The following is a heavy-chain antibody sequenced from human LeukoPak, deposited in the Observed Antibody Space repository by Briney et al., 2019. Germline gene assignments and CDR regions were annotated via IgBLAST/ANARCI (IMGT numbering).Heavy chain of an antibody. J-gene: IGHJ6*02. D-gene: IGHD4-17*01. V-gene: IGHV1-18*04. CDR3: ARWGPVTTTSRVYDYYGMDV. Sequence: GASVKVSCKASGYTFTGYYMHWVRQAPGQGLEWMGWISTYNGNTNYAQKLQDRVTMTRVTSTSTVYMELRNLRSDDTAMYYCARWGPVTTTSRVYDYYGMDVWGQGTTVTVSS. CDR2: ISTYNGNT. CDR1: GYTFTGYY.